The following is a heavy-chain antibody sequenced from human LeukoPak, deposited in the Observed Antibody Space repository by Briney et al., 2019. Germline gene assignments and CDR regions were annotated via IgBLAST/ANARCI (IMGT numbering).Heavy chain of an antibody. V-gene: IGHV3-7*01. CDR3: ARGVSLY. J-gene: IGHJ4*02. CDR2: IKQDGAEK. Sequence: GSLRLSCAASGFTFSSYEMNWVRQAPGKGLERVANIKQDGAEKNYVDSVKGRFTISRDNAKNSLYLQMNSLRVEDTAVYYCARGVSLYWGQGTLVTVSS. CDR1: GFTFSSYE. D-gene: IGHD3-10*01.